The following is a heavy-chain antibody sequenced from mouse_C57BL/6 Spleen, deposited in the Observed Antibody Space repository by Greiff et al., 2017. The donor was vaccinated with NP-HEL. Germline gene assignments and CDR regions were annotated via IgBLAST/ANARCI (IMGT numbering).Heavy chain of an antibody. Sequence: QVQLQQPGAELVKPGASVKMSCKASGYTFTSYWITWVKQRPGQGLEWIGDIYPGSGSTTYNEKFKSKATLTVDTSSSTAYMQLSSLTSEDSAVYYCARSGGYYAWFAYWGQGTLVTVSA. J-gene: IGHJ3*01. CDR3: ARSGGYYAWFAY. CDR2: IYPGSGST. V-gene: IGHV1-55*01. D-gene: IGHD2-3*01. CDR1: GYTFTSYW.